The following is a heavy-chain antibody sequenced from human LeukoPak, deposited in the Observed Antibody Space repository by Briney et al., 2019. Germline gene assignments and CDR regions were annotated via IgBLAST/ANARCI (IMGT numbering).Heavy chain of an antibody. D-gene: IGHD3-16*02. CDR3: ARGLGYDYVWGSYRYTVTFDY. J-gene: IGHJ4*02. CDR2: INHSGST. CDR1: GGSFSGYY. V-gene: IGHV4-34*01. Sequence: SETLSLTCAVYGGSFSGYYWSWIRQPPGKGLEWIGEINHSGSTNYNPSLKSRVTISVDTSKNQFSLKLSSVTAADTAVYYCARGLGYDYVWGSYRYTVTFDYWGQGTLVTVSS.